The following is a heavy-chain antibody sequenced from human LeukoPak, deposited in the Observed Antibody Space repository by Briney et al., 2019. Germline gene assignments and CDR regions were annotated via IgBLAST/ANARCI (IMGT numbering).Heavy chain of an antibody. CDR3: ARQSIAARGYYYYMDV. CDR2: IYYSGST. J-gene: IGHJ6*03. CDR1: GGSISSTSYF. Sequence: SETLSLTCTVSGGSISSTSYFWGWIRQPPGKGLECIGSIYYSGSTNYNPSLKSPVTMSVDTPKNQFSLKLTSVTAADTAVYYCARQSIAARGYYYYMDVWGKGTTVTVSS. V-gene: IGHV4-39*01. D-gene: IGHD6-6*01.